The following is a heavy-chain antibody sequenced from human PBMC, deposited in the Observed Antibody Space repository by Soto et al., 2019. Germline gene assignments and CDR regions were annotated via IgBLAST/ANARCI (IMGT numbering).Heavy chain of an antibody. Sequence: PGGSLRLSCAASGFTFTSYGMHWVRQAPGKGLEWVALISYHGSDKYYADSVKGRFTISRDNSKNTLSLQMNSLRAEDTAVYYCAKDRFPGSSGFSFYFDYWGRGTLVTVSS. D-gene: IGHD3-22*01. V-gene: IGHV3-30*18. CDR2: ISYHGSDK. CDR3: AKDRFPGSSGFSFYFDY. CDR1: GFTFTSYG. J-gene: IGHJ4*02.